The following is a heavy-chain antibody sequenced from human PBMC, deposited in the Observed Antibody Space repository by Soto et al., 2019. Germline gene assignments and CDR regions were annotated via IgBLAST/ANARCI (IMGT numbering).Heavy chain of an antibody. V-gene: IGHV3-30*19. CDR3: ARWGTTGGLDV. CDR2: TSYDGSNK. CDR1: GFTFRSYV. D-gene: IGHD3-16*01. J-gene: IGHJ4*02. Sequence: QVQLVESGGGVVQPGTSLRLSCVGSGFTFRSYVIHWVRQAPGKGLAWVALTSYDGSNKYYDDSEKGRFTISRDNSRNTVDLQMDSLRLEDTALYYCARWGTTGGLDVWGQGTLVSVSS.